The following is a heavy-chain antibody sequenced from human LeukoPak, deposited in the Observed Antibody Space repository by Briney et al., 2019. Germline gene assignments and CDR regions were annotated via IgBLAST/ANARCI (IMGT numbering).Heavy chain of an antibody. CDR2: IYSGGST. D-gene: IGHD6-13*01. Sequence: GGSLRLSCAASGFTVSSIYMSWVRQAPGKGLEWVSVIYSGGSTYYADSVEGRFTISRDNSKNTLYLQMNSLRAEDTAVYYCARDRGIAAVDYWGQGTLVTVSS. CDR1: GFTVSSIY. V-gene: IGHV3-66*01. J-gene: IGHJ4*02. CDR3: ARDRGIAAVDY.